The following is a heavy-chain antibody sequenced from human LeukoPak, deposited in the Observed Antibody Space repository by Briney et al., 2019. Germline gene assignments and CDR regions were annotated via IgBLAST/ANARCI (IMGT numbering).Heavy chain of an antibody. CDR3: ARRIVGATARFDP. CDR2: IYPGDSDT. V-gene: IGHV5-51*01. Sequence: GESLKISCKGSGYSFTSYWIGWVRQMPGKGLEWVGIIYPGDSDTRYSPSFQGQVTISADKSISTAYLQWSSLKASDTAMYYCARRIVGATARFDPWGQGTLVTVSS. D-gene: IGHD1-26*01. J-gene: IGHJ5*02. CDR1: GYSFTSYW.